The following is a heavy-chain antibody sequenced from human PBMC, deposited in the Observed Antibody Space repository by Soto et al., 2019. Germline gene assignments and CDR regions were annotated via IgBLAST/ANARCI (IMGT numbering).Heavy chain of an antibody. V-gene: IGHV1-69*13. D-gene: IGHD6-6*01. CDR1: GGTFSSYA. Sequence: ASVKVSCKASGGTFSSYAISWVRQAPGQGLEWMGGIIPIFGTANYAQKFQGRVTITADESTSTAYMELSSLRSEDTAVYYCARGDAIAARDAFDIWGQGTMVTVSS. CDR2: IIPIFGTA. CDR3: ARGDAIAARDAFDI. J-gene: IGHJ3*02.